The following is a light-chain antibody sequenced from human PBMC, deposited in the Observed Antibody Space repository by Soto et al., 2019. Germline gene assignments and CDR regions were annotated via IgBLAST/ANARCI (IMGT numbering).Light chain of an antibody. CDR2: EVN. J-gene: IGLJ1*01. CDR1: NSDIGYYNF. CDR3: SSYADTNIYV. V-gene: IGLV2-8*01. Sequence: QSALTQPPSASGSPGQSVTISCTGTNSDIGYYNFVSWYQQHAGKAPKLIIYEVNKRPSGIPDRFSGSKSGNTASLTVSGLQAEDGADYYCSSYADTNIYVFGTGTKLTV.